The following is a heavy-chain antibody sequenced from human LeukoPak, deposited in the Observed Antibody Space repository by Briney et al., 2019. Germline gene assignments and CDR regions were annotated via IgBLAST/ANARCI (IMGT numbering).Heavy chain of an antibody. CDR1: GFTFSSYW. D-gene: IGHD3-10*01. J-gene: IGHJ6*02. CDR2: IKQDGSEK. CDR3: ARAFRMVPYYYYGMDV. V-gene: IGHV3-7*01. Sequence: QPGGSLRLSCAASGFTFSSYWMSWVRQAPGRGLEWVANIKQDGSEKYYVDSVKGRFTISRDNAKNSLYLQMNSLRAEDTAVYYCARAFRMVPYYYYGMDVWGQGTTVTVSS.